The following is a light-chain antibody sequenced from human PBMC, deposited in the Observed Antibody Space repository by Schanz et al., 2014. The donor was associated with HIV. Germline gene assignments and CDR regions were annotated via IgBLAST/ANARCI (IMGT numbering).Light chain of an antibody. Sequence: IQLTQSSSSLSASVGDRVTITCRASQGISSYLAWYQQKAGKAPKLLIYGASILQSGVPSRFSGSGSGTHFTLTINSLQPEDFASYYCQQLSTYSFGPGTKVDFK. CDR3: QQLSTYS. CDR1: QGISSY. V-gene: IGKV1-9*01. CDR2: GAS. J-gene: IGKJ3*01.